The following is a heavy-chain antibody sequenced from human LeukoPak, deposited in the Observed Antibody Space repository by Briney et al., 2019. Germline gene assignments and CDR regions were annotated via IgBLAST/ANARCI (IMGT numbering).Heavy chain of an antibody. CDR3: AVRGGITMVRGHYFDY. D-gene: IGHD3-10*01. CDR2: IYYGGST. CDR1: GGSISSYY. J-gene: IGHJ4*02. V-gene: IGHV4-59*08. Sequence: SETLSLTCAASGGSISSYYRSWIRQAPGKGLEWIAYIYYGGSTNYNASLKSRVTISVDTSKNQLSLKLSSVTAEDTAVYYCAVRGGITMVRGHYFDYWGQGTLVTVSS.